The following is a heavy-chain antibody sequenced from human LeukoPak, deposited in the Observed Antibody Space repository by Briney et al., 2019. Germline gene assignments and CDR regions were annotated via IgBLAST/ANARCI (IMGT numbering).Heavy chain of an antibody. CDR2: IYYSGST. J-gene: IGHJ4*02. D-gene: IGHD6-13*01. V-gene: IGHV4-59*12. CDR1: GGSISSYY. Sequence: PSETLSLTCTVSGGSISSYYWSWIRQPPGKGLEWIGYIYYSGSTNYNPSLKSRVTISVDTSKNQFSLKLSSVTPEDTAVYYCARDKDSSSWYGYLYYFDYWGQGTLVTVSS. CDR3: ARDKDSSSWYGYLYYFDY.